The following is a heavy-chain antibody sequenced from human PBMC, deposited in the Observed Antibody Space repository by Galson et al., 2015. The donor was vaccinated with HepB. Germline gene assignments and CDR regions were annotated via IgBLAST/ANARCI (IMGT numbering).Heavy chain of an antibody. Sequence: SLRLSCAASGFTLSSYTMTWVRQAPGKGLEWVSHIVSSSGSTYYADSVRGRFTISRDSARNSMYLLMNSLGVEDTAMYYCVRERGGYFYDYWGQGTLVTVSS. CDR2: IVSSSGST. D-gene: IGHD3-16*01. CDR3: VRERGGYFYDY. V-gene: IGHV3-48*04. J-gene: IGHJ4*02. CDR1: GFTLSSYT.